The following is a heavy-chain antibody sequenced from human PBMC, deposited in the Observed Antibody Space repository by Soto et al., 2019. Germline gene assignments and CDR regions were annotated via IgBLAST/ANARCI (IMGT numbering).Heavy chain of an antibody. J-gene: IGHJ5*01. D-gene: IGHD3-3*02. CDR3: ARVTFTPNWFDS. CDR2: VYYRGSI. CDR1: GGSIDSGDYY. Sequence: SETLSLTCTVSGGSIDSGDYYWSWIRQAPGKGLELIGYVYYRGSIYYTPSFESRVSISVDTSKNQFSLRLTSVTAADSAMYFCARVTFTPNWFDSWGQGVLVTVSS. V-gene: IGHV4-30-4*01.